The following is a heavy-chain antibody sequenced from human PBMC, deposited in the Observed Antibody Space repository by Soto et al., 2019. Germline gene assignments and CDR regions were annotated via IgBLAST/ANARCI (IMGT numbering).Heavy chain of an antibody. CDR1: GGTFSSYA. J-gene: IGHJ4*02. CDR2: IIPIFGTA. Sequence: GASVKVSCKASGGTFSSYAISWVRQAPGQGLEWMGGIIPIFGTANYAQKFQGRVTITADESTSTAYMELSSLRSEDTAVYYCARDLSPTVTTWAREDYWGQGTLVTVSS. CDR3: ARDLSPTVTTWAREDY. V-gene: IGHV1-69*13. D-gene: IGHD4-17*01.